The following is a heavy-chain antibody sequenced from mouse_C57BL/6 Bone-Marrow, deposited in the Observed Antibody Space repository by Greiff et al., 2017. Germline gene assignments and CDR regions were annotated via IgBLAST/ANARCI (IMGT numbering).Heavy chain of an antibody. CDR1: GYAFTNYL. CDR3: ARAGFWFAY. V-gene: IGHV1-54*01. J-gene: IGHJ3*01. CDR2: INPGSGGT. Sequence: QVQLQQSGAELVRPGTSVKVSCKASGYAFTNYLIEWVKQRPGQGLEWIGVINPGSGGTNYNEKFKGKATLTADKSSSTAYMQLSSLTSEDSAVYFCARAGFWFAYWGQGTLVTVSA.